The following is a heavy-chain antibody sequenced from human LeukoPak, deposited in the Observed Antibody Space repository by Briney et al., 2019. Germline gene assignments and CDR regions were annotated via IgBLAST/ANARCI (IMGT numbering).Heavy chain of an antibody. V-gene: IGHV1-69*04. CDR2: IIPILGIA. Sequence: ASVKVSCKASGGTFSSYAISWVRQAPGQGLEWMGRIIPILGIANYAQKFQGRVTITADKSTSTAYMELSSLRSEDTAVYYCAIDAPSGSSIYWYFDLWGRGTLVTVSS. D-gene: IGHD1-26*01. J-gene: IGHJ2*01. CDR1: GGTFSSYA. CDR3: AIDAPSGSSIYWYFDL.